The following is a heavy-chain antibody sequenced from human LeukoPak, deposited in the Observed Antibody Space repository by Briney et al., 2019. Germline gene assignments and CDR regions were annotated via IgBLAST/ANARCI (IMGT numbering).Heavy chain of an antibody. CDR1: GGSITSASSY. V-gene: IGHV4-39*02. Sequence: PSETLSLTCTVSGGSITSASSYWGWIRQPPGKGLEWIGAVYYTGSTYYSSSLKSRVTISLDTSKKNFSLRLTSVTAADTAVYYCASRNVPGGGNWFDPWGQGTLVIVSS. CDR3: ASRNVPGGGNWFDP. J-gene: IGHJ5*02. D-gene: IGHD2-8*01. CDR2: VYYTGST.